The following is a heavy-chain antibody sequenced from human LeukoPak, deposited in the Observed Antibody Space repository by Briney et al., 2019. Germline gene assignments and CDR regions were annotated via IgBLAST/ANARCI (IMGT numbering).Heavy chain of an antibody. CDR2: ISDSGGST. Sequence: GGSLRLSGAASGFTFRSYAMSWVRQAPGKGLEWVSAISDSGGSTFYADSVKGRFTISRDNSKNTLYLQMNSLRAEDTAVYYCAKDGSMVATDYFDYWGQGTLVTVSS. CDR3: AKDGSMVATDYFDY. V-gene: IGHV3-23*01. D-gene: IGHD5-12*01. J-gene: IGHJ4*02. CDR1: GFTFRSYA.